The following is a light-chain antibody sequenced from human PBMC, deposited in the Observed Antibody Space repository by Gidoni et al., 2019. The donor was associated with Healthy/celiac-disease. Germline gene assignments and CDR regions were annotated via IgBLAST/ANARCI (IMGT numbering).Light chain of an antibody. J-gene: IGKJ4*01. CDR1: PSVSSN. CDR3: QQYNNWPLT. Sequence: EIVMTQSPATLSVSPGERATLSCRASPSVSSNLAWYQQKPGQAPRLLIYGASTRATGIPARFSGSGSGTEFTLTISSLQSEDFAVYYCQQYNNWPLTFXGXTKVEIK. V-gene: IGKV3-15*01. CDR2: GAS.